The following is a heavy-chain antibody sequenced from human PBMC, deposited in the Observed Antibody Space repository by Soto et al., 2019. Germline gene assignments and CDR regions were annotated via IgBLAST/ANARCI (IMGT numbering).Heavy chain of an antibody. CDR2: ISYDGSNK. D-gene: IGHD2-2*01. CDR1: GFTFSSYA. CDR3: AREGYQLLRHYYSYGMDV. V-gene: IGHV3-30-3*01. Sequence: QVQLVESGGGVVQPGRSLRLSCAASGFTFSSYAMHWVRQAPGKGLEWVAVISYDGSNKYYADSVKGRFTISRDNSKNTLYLQMNSLRAEDTAVYYCAREGYQLLRHYYSYGMDVWGQGTTVTVSS. J-gene: IGHJ6*02.